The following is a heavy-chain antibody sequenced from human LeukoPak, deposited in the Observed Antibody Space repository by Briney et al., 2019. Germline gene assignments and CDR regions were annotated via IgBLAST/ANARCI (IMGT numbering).Heavy chain of an antibody. Sequence: PGGSPRLSCAASGFTFSSYGMHWVRQAPGKGLEWVAVISYDGSNKYYADSVKGRFTISRDNSKNTLYLQMNSLRAEDTAVYYCAKDLVSSVVVTANAFDIWGQGTMVTVSS. D-gene: IGHD2-21*02. CDR2: ISYDGSNK. J-gene: IGHJ3*02. V-gene: IGHV3-30*18. CDR3: AKDLVSSVVVTANAFDI. CDR1: GFTFSSYG.